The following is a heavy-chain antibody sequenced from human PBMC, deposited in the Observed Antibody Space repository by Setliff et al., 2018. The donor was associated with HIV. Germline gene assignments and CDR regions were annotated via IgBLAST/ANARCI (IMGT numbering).Heavy chain of an antibody. CDR3: ARETQTNSGSYLA. J-gene: IGHJ4*02. V-gene: IGHV1-46*01. CDR1: GYTFTNYD. CDR2: FNPSGDRT. D-gene: IGHD3-10*01. Sequence: ASVKVSCKASGYTFTNYDMHWVRQAPGQGLEWMGKFNPSGDRTTYAQKFQGRVTMTRDTSTSTVYMELSSLRPEDTAVYYCARETQTNSGSYLAWGQGTLVTVSS.